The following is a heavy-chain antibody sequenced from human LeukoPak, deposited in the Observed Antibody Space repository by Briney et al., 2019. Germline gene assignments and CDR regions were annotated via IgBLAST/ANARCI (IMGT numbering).Heavy chain of an antibody. D-gene: IGHD3-22*01. CDR2: ISGSGGST. J-gene: IGHJ4*02. CDR1: GFTFSSYG. V-gene: IGHV3-23*01. Sequence: GGSLRLSCAASGFTFSSYGMSWVRQAPGKGLEWVSAISGSGGSTYYADSVKGRFTISRDNSKNTLYLQMNSLRAEDTAVYYCAASQRTYYYDSSGYYLGGLGFDYWGQGTLVTVSS. CDR3: AASQRTYYYDSSGYYLGGLGFDY.